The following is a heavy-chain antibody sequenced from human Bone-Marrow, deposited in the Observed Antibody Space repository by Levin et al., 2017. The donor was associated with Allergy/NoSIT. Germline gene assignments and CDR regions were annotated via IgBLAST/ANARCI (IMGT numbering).Heavy chain of an antibody. Sequence: SQTLSLTCSVSGGSIRTYYWTWIRQPPGKGLEWIGYVYYIGNTDYNPSLRSRVTISVDTSKNQLSLKLRSVTAADTAVYYCARPRTLGRYWYFDLWGRGTLVTVSS. CDR3: ARPRTLGRYWYFDL. D-gene: IGHD1-14*01. V-gene: IGHV4-59*08. CDR2: VYYIGNT. CDR1: GGSIRTYY. J-gene: IGHJ2*01.